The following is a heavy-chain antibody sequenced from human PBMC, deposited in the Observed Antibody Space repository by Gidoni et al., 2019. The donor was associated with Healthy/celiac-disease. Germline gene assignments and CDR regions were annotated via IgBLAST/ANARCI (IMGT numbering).Heavy chain of an antibody. Sequence: QLQLQASGPGLVKPSETLSLTCTVSGGSISSSSYYWGWIRQPPGKGLEWIGSIYYSGSTYYNPSLKSRVTISIDTSKNQFSLKLSSVTAADTAVYYCARNMVRGYYFDYWGQGTLVTVSS. CDR1: GGSISSSSYY. V-gene: IGHV4-39*01. CDR3: ARNMVRGYYFDY. CDR2: IYYSGST. D-gene: IGHD3-10*01. J-gene: IGHJ4*02.